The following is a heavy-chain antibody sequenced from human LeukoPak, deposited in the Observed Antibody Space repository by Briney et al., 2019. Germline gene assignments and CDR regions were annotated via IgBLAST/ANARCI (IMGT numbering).Heavy chain of an antibody. J-gene: IGHJ5*02. D-gene: IGHD3-16*01. Sequence: GGSLRLSCAASGFTFSSYGMHWVRQAPGKGLEWVVVISYDGSNKYYADSVKGRFTISRDNSKNTLYLQMNSLRAEDTAVYYCAKDWVRSPQGGFDPWGQGTLVTVSS. CDR3: AKDWVRSPQGGFDP. CDR2: ISYDGSNK. CDR1: GFTFSSYG. V-gene: IGHV3-30*18.